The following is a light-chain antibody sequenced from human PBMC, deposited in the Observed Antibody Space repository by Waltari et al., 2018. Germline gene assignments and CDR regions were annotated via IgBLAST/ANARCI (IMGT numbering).Light chain of an antibody. V-gene: IGKV3-20*01. CDR2: GAS. Sequence: IMLTQSPGTLSLSPGERATLSCRASQSISRYLAWYQQKPGQAPRLLIYGASTRATGIPDRFSGSGSGTDFSLTISGREPEDSAVYYCQHHFRLPATFGQGTKVEIK. J-gene: IGKJ1*01. CDR1: QSISRY. CDR3: QHHFRLPAT.